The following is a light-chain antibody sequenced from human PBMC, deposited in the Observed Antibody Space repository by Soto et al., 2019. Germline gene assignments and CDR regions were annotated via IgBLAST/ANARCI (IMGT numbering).Light chain of an antibody. J-gene: IGKJ1*01. CDR3: QHYNSYAKA. Sequence: DIPTIKTPSTLSASVGDRVTITCLASQSSSSWLAWYQQKPGEAPKLLSYKASTLKSGVPSRFSGSGSGTEVTLTISSLQPDDFATYYCQHYNSYAKAFGQGTKVDIK. V-gene: IGKV1-5*03. CDR2: KAS. CDR1: QSSSSW.